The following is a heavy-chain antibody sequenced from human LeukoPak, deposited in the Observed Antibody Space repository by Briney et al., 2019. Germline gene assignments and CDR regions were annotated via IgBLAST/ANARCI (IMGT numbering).Heavy chain of an antibody. CDR2: IYSGGST. CDR3: AVTVTQGNGDY. CDR1: GFTFSRYW. V-gene: IGHV3-53*01. J-gene: IGHJ4*02. Sequence: GGSLRLSCAASGFTFSRYWMSWVRRAPGKGLEWVSVIYSGGSTYYADSVKGRFTISRDNSKNTLYLQMNSLRAEDTAVYYCAVTVTQGNGDYWGQGTLVTVSS. D-gene: IGHD4-17*01.